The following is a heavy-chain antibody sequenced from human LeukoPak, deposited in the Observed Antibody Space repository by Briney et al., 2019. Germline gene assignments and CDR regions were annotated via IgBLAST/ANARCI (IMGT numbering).Heavy chain of an antibody. CDR2: ISSSSGTT. D-gene: IGHD6-19*01. V-gene: IGHV3-48*01. Sequence: GGSLRLSCAASGFTFSSYSMNWVRQAPGKGLEWVSYISSSSGTTYYADSVKGRFTISRDNSKNTLYLQMNSLRAEDTAVYYCAKDRYSSTGYSSGWHGSWGQGTLVTVSS. CDR1: GFTFSSYS. CDR3: AKDRYSSTGYSSGWHGS. J-gene: IGHJ4*02.